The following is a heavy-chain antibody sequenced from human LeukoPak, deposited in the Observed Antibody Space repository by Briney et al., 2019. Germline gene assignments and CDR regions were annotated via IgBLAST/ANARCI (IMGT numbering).Heavy chain of an antibody. CDR2: IYSDGST. J-gene: IGHJ3*02. V-gene: IGHV3-53*01. Sequence: GGSLGLSCAASGFTFSSYAMSWVRQAPGKGLEWVSEIYSDGSTYYAASVKGRFSISRDNSKNTVYLQMNSLRAEDTAVYYCARELREHGVFDIWGQGTTVTVSS. CDR1: GFTFSSYA. D-gene: IGHD1-26*01. CDR3: ARELREHGVFDI.